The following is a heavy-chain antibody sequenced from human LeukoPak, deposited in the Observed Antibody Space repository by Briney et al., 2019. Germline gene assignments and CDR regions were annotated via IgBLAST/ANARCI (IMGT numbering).Heavy chain of an antibody. D-gene: IGHD6-13*01. CDR1: GYTFTGYY. CDR2: INPNSGGT. Sequence: GASVKVSCKASGYTFTGYYMHWVRQAPGQGLEWMGWINPNSGGTNYAQKLQGRVTMTIDTSTSTAYMELRSLRSDDTAVYYCARDAAAGTGGAFDIWGQGTMVTVSS. V-gene: IGHV1-2*02. J-gene: IGHJ3*02. CDR3: ARDAAAGTGGAFDI.